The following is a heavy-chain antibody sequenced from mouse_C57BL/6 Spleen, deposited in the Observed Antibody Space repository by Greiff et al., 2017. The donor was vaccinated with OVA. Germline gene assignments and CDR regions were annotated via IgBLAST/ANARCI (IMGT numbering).Heavy chain of an antibody. CDR1: GFTFSSYG. J-gene: IGHJ1*03. CDR2: ISSGGSYT. D-gene: IGHD1-1*01. V-gene: IGHV5-6*01. CDR3: ARQDGSRGSYWYFDV. Sequence: EVKLMESGGDLVKPGGSLKLSCAASGFTFSSYGMSWVRQTPDKRLEWVATISSGGSYTYYPDSVKGRFTISRDNAKNTLYLQMSSLKSEKTAMYSWARQDGSRGSYWYFDVWGTGTTVTVSS.